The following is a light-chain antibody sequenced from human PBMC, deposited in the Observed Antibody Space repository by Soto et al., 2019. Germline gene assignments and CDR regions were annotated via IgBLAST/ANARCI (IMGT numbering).Light chain of an antibody. CDR1: SGHSSYA. CDR2: LNTDGSH. Sequence: QYVLTQSPSASASLGASVKLTCTLSSGHSSYAIAWHQQQPQKGPRYLMKLNTDGSHSKGDGIPDRFSGSSSGAERYLTISSLQFEDEADYYCQTWGTGIRVFGGGTKVTVL. J-gene: IGLJ2*01. CDR3: QTWGTGIRV. V-gene: IGLV4-69*02.